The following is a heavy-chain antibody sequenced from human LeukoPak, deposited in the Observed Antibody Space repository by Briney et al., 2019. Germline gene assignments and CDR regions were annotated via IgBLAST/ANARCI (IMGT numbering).Heavy chain of an antibody. Sequence: SETLSLTCTVSGDSISSDYWSWIRQPPGKGLEWIGYIYYSGSTNYNPSLKSRVTISVDTSKNQFSLKLSSVTAADTAVYYCATWGSWGQGTLVTVSS. CDR1: GDSISSDY. CDR2: IYYSGST. V-gene: IGHV4-59*01. D-gene: IGHD7-27*01. J-gene: IGHJ5*02. CDR3: ATWGS.